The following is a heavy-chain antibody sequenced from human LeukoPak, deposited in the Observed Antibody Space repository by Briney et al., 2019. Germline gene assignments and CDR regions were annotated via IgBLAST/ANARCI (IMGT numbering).Heavy chain of an antibody. J-gene: IGHJ4*02. CDR2: ISSSSSYI. Sequence: GGSLRLSCAASGFTFSSYSMNWVRQAPGKGLEWVSSISSSSSYIYYADSVKGRFTISRDNAKNSLYLQMNSLRAEDTAVYYCATYSGAHHKTFDYWGRGTLVTVSS. CDR1: GFTFSSYS. CDR3: ATYSGAHHKTFDY. V-gene: IGHV3-21*01. D-gene: IGHD1-26*01.